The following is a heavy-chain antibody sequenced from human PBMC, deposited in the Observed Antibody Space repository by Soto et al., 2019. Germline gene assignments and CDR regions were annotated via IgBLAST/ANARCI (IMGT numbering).Heavy chain of an antibody. CDR3: AREAGTTRYYGMDV. CDR2: IWYDGSNK. V-gene: IGHV3-33*01. D-gene: IGHD1-7*01. Sequence: QVQLVESGGGVVQPGRSLRLSCAASGFTFSSYGVHWVRQAPGKGLEWVAVIWYDGSNKYYADSVKGRFTISRDNSKNTLYLQMNSLRAEDTAVYYCAREAGTTRYYGMDVWGQGTTVTVSS. J-gene: IGHJ6*02. CDR1: GFTFSSYG.